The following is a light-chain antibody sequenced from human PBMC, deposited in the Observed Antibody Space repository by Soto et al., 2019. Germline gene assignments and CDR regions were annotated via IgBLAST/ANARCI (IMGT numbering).Light chain of an antibody. CDR1: QGISSY. V-gene: IGKV1-8*01. CDR2: AAS. J-gene: IGKJ2*01. CDR3: QQYGRFLT. Sequence: AIRMTQSPSSFSASTGDRVTITCRASQGISSYLAWYQQKPGKAPKLLIYAASTLQSGVPSRFSGSGSGTDFTLTISCLQSEDFATYYCQQYGRFLTFGQGTKLEIK.